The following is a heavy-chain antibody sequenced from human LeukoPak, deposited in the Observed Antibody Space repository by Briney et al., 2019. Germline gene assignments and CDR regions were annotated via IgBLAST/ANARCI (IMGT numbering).Heavy chain of an antibody. V-gene: IGHV3-66*01. CDR1: GFTVSTNF. J-gene: IGHJ4*02. CDR2: IYSGGST. D-gene: IGHD6-13*01. CDR3: ARSSGYSGSWYNY. Sequence: GGSLRLSCATSGFTVSTNFMSWVRQAPGKGLDWGSVIYSGGSTYYADSVKGRFTISRDNSKNTLYLQMNSLRAEDTAVYYCARSSGYSGSWYNYWGQGTLVTVSS.